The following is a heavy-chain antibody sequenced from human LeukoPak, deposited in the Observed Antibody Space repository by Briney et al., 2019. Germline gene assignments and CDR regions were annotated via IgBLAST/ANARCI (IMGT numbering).Heavy chain of an antibody. CDR2: INYSGRT. D-gene: IGHD2-15*01. V-gene: IGHV4-39*07. Sequence: SETLSLTCTISDDSISNNRYFWAWIRQPPGKGLEWIGSINYSGRTYYNPSFKSRLTMSVDTAKRQFSLKLSSVTAADTAEYYCARLPSGQLGYCSGGSCWWFDPWGQGTLVTVSS. CDR1: DDSISNNRYF. J-gene: IGHJ5*02. CDR3: ARLPSGQLGYCSGGSCWWFDP.